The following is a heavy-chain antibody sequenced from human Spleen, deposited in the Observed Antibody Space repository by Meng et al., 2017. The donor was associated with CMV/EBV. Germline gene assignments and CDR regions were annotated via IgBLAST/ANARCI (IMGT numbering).Heavy chain of an antibody. CDR2: MHYSGST. V-gene: IGHV4-39*01. CDR3: VTVAAAPTRNGFDS. J-gene: IGHJ4*02. Sequence: SETLSLPCTVSGGSISSSSYYWGWIRQPPGKGLEWIGFMHYSGSTYYNPSLNRRVTIGVDTSKNQFSLKLSSVTAADTAVYYCVTVAAAPTRNGFDSWGQGTPVTVSS. CDR1: GGSISSSSYY. D-gene: IGHD2-15*01.